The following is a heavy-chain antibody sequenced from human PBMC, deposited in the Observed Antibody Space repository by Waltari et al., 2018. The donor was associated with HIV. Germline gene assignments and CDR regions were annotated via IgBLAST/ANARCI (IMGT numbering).Heavy chain of an antibody. V-gene: IGHV4-39*01. D-gene: IGHD2-15*01. CDR2: VFYTPGT. J-gene: IGHJ2*01. Sequence: QLQLQESGPGLVKPSETLSLTCTVSGDSVTTNNYYWAWIRQPPGKGLEWIGSVFYTPGTYDNPSLKSRVTMSVDTSNNQFSLKMSSVTAADTAVYYCTRHHTGACRGGNCYDWYFGLWGRGTLVTVSS. CDR1: GDSVTTNNYY. CDR3: TRHHTGACRGGNCYDWYFGL.